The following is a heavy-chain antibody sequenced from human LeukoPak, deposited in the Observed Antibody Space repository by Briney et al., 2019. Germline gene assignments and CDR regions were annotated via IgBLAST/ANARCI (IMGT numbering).Heavy chain of an antibody. CDR3: ARDLTVVDFDY. Sequence: GGSLRLSCAASGFTFSSYWMHWVRQAPGKGLVWVSRINSDGSSARYADSVKGRSTISRDNGQDTLYLQMDSLRVEDTAVYYCARDLTVVDFDYWGQGTLVTVSS. D-gene: IGHD4-23*01. V-gene: IGHV3-74*01. J-gene: IGHJ4*02. CDR2: INSDGSSA. CDR1: GFTFSSYW.